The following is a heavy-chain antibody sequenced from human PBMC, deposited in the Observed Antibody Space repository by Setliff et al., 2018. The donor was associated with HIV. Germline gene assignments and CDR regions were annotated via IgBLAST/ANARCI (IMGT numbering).Heavy chain of an antibody. D-gene: IGHD3-22*01. Sequence: SETLSLTCTVSGGSISSGIYYWSWIRQPAGKGLEWIGRIYTSGSTHYNPSLQSRVTISVDKSKSQFSLKLNSVTAADTAVYYCGGNGYYSIDYWGQGTLVTVSS. CDR1: GGSISSGIYY. V-gene: IGHV4-61*02. CDR2: IYTSGST. CDR3: GGNGYYSIDY. J-gene: IGHJ4*02.